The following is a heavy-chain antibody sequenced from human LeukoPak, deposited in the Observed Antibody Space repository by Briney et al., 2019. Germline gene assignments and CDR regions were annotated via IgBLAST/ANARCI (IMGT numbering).Heavy chain of an antibody. CDR2: INHSGST. J-gene: IGHJ4*02. D-gene: IGHD6-13*01. V-gene: IGHV4-34*01. CDR3: AGGRKSAAGMGYDY. CDR1: GGSFSGYY. Sequence: SETLSLTCAVYGGSFSGYYWNWIRQPPGKGLEWIGEINHSGSTNYNPSLKSRVTISVDTSKNQFSLKLSSVTAADTAVYYCAGGRKSAAGMGYDYWGQGTLVTVSS.